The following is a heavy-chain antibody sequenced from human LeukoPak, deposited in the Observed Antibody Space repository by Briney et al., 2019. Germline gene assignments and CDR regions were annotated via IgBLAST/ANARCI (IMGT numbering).Heavy chain of an antibody. J-gene: IGHJ6*03. CDR1: GFTFSSYS. CDR3: ARDPFPAAKYYYMDV. CDR2: ISSSSSYI. D-gene: IGHD6-25*01. Sequence: GGSLRLSCAASGFTFSSYSMNWVRQAPGKGLDWVSSISSSSSYIYYADSVKGRFTISRDNAKNSLYLQMNSLRAEDTAVYYCARDPFPAAKYYYMDVWGKGTTVTVSS. V-gene: IGHV3-21*01.